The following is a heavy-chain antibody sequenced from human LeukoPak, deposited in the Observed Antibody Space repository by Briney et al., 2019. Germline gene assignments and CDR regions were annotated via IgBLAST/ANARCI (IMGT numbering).Heavy chain of an antibody. CDR2: ISYDGSNK. CDR3: AKDRGSSGWYSGY. V-gene: IGHV3-30*18. CDR1: GFTFSSYG. J-gene: IGHJ4*02. Sequence: GRSLRLSCAASGFTFSSYGMHWVRQAPGKGLEWVAVISYDGSNKYYADSVKGRLTISRDNSKNTLYLQMNSLRAEDTAVYYCAKDRGSSGWYSGYWGQGTLVTVSS. D-gene: IGHD6-19*01.